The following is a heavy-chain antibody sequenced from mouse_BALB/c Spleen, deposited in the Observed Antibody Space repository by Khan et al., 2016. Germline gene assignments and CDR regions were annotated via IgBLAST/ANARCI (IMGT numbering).Heavy chain of an antibody. J-gene: IGHJ4*01. CDR2: IDPYNGGT. Sequence: VQLQQPGPELVKPGASVKVSCKASGYAFTSYNMYWVKQSHGKSLEWLGYIDPYNGGTSYNQKFKGKATLTVDKSSNTAYMHLNSLPSEDSAVYYCASYSPGYVGAMDYWGQGTSVTVSS. CDR1: GYAFTSYN. V-gene: IGHV1S135*01. CDR3: ASYSPGYVGAMDY. D-gene: IGHD3-1*01.